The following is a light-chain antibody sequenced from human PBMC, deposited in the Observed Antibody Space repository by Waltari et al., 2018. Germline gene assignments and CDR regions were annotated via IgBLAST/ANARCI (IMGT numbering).Light chain of an antibody. CDR2: WAS. J-gene: IGKJ4*01. Sequence: IVMPQSPHPLAVSLAERATITCKSLQSVLYSSNNKNYLAWYQQKPGQPPKLLIYWASTRESGVPDRFSGSGSGTDFTLTISSLQAEDVAVYYCQQYYSTPPTFGGGTKVEIK. CDR3: QQYYSTPPT. V-gene: IGKV4-1*01. CDR1: QSVLYSSNNKNY.